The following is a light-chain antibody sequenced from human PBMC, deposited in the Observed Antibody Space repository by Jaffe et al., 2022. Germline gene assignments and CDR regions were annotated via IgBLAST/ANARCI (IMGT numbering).Light chain of an antibody. CDR1: TRDVGGYNH. Sequence: QSALTQPRSVSGSPGQSVTISCTGTTRDVGGYNHVSWYQQHPGKAPKLMIYDVNKRPSGVPDRFSGSKSANTASLTISGLQTEDEADYYCCSYAGTYTIYVFGSGTSVTVL. CDR3: CSYAGTYTIYV. V-gene: IGLV2-11*01. CDR2: DVN. J-gene: IGLJ1*01.